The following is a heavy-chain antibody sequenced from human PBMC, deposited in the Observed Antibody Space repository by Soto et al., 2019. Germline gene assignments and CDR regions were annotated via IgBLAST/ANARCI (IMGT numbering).Heavy chain of an antibody. CDR3: GRLPYGPYPECF. D-gene: IGHD3-16*01. Sequence: PWGSLRLSCAASGFTFSDSDMHWVRQAPGKGLEWVSAITPSPSSISYADSVRGRFTISRDDANGSVYLQMDSLRVDDTAIYYCGRLPYGPYPECFWGQGXLVTVYS. CDR2: ITPSPSSI. V-gene: IGHV3-21*01. CDR1: GFTFSDSD. J-gene: IGHJ4*02.